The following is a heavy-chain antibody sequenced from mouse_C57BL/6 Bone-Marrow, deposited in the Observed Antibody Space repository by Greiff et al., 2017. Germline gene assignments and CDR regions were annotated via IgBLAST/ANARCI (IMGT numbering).Heavy chain of an antibody. J-gene: IGHJ4*01. CDR2: ISNLAYSI. CDR3: ARAGSRAAMDY. V-gene: IGHV5-15*01. D-gene: IGHD1-1*01. CDR1: GFTFSDYG. Sequence: EVQLVESGGGLVQPGGSLKLSCAASGFTFSDYGMAWVRQAPRKGPAWVAFISNLAYSIYYADTVTGRFPISRENAKNTLYLEMSSLRSEDTAMYYCARAGSRAAMDYWGQGTSVTVSS.